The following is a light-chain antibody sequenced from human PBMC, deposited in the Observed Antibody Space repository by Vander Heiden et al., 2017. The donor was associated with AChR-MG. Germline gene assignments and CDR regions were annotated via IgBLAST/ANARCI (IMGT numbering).Light chain of an antibody. CDR3: AAWDDSLNGAV. CDR2: SNN. Sequence: QSVLTQPPSASGTPGQRVTISCSGSSSNIGTNTVNWYQQHPGTAPKLLIFSNNERPSGVPDRFSGSKSGTSASLAISGLQSEDESDYYCAAWDDSLNGAVYGGGTKLTVL. J-gene: IGLJ3*02. CDR1: SSNIGTNT. V-gene: IGLV1-44*01.